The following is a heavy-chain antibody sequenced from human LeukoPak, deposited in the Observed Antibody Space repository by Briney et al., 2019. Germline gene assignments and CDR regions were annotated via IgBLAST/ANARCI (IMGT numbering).Heavy chain of an antibody. J-gene: IGHJ6*02. Sequence: ASVKVSCKASGYTFTGYYMHWVRQAPGQGLEWMGWINPNSGGTNYAQKFQGRVTMARDTSISTAYMELSRLRSDDTAVYYCARGLNYYYGMDVWGQGTTVTVSS. V-gene: IGHV1-2*02. CDR2: INPNSGGT. CDR1: GYTFTGYY. CDR3: ARGLNYYYGMDV.